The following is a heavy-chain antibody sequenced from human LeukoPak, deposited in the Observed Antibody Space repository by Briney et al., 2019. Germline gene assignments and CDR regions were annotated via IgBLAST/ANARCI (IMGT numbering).Heavy chain of an antibody. CDR3: ARFSPYGGYRY. J-gene: IGHJ4*02. V-gene: IGHV1-18*01. CDR2: ISAYNGNT. CDR1: GGTFSSYA. D-gene: IGHD5-12*01. Sequence: ASVKVSCKASGGTFSSYAISWVRQAPGQGLEWMGWISAYNGNTNYAQKLQGRVTMTTDTSTSTAYMELRSLRSDDTAVYYCARFSPYGGYRYWGQGTLVTVSS.